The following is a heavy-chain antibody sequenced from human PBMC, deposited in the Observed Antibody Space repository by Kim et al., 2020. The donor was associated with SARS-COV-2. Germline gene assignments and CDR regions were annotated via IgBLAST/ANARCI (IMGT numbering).Heavy chain of an antibody. CDR1: GFTFSSYS. CDR2: ISTTSYYI. CDR3: ARDPRSNSGEDYYYYYGMDV. D-gene: IGHD4-4*01. V-gene: IGHV3-21*01. Sequence: GGSLRLSCAASGFTFSSYSMNWVRQTPGKGLEWVSSISTTSYYIYYADSVKGRFTISRDNAKNSLYLQMNSLRAEDTAVYYCARDPRSNSGEDYYYYYGMDVWGQGTTVTVSS. J-gene: IGHJ6*02.